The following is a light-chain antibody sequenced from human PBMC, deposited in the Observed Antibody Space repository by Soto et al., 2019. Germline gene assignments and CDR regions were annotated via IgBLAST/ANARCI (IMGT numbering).Light chain of an antibody. CDR2: DN. CDR3: AAWDASLNGVV. CDR1: SSNIGSNP. V-gene: IGLV1-44*01. J-gene: IGLJ2*01. Sequence: QSVLTQPPSASGTPGLRVTFSCSGSSSNIGSNPVSWYQLLPGTAPKLLIYDNERPSGVPDRFAGSKSGTSASLAISGLQSEDEADYYGAAWDASLNGVVFGGGTKLTVL.